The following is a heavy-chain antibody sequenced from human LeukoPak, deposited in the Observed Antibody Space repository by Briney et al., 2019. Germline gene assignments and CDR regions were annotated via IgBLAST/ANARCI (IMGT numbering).Heavy chain of an antibody. J-gene: IGHJ3*02. CDR3: ARDRRYCSSTSCPSDAFDI. D-gene: IGHD2-2*01. CDR1: GFTFSDYY. CDR2: ISSSGSTI. Sequence: PGGSLRLSCAASGFTFSDYYISWIRQAPGKGLEWVSYISSSGSTIYYADSVKGRFTISRDNAKNSLYLQMHSLRAEDTAVYYCARDRRYCSSTSCPSDAFDIWGQGTMVTVSS. V-gene: IGHV3-11*04.